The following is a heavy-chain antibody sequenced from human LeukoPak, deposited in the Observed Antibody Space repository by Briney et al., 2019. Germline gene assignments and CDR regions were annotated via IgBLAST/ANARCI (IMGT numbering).Heavy chain of an antibody. CDR3: ARLDSSGYYFPGVSDY. Sequence: GGSLRLSCAASGFTFSSYSMNWVRQAPGKGLEWVSAISSSSTYIYYADSVKGRFTISRDNAKNSLFLQLDSLRAEDTAVYYCARLDSSGYYFPGVSDYWGQGTLVTVSS. CDR1: GFTFSSYS. V-gene: IGHV3-21*01. D-gene: IGHD3-22*01. CDR2: ISSSSTYI. J-gene: IGHJ4*02.